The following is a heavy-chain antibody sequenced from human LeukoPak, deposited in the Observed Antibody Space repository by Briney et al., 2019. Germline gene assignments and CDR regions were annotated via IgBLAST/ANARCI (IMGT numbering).Heavy chain of an antibody. Sequence: GGSLRLSCVPSGFTFNSYAMSWVRQAPGQGLEWVSTISVTGSSTYYADSVKGRFTTSRDNSKNTLYLQMNSLRAEDTAVYYCAKDRGYDYGGPGFDPWGQGTLVTVSS. J-gene: IGHJ5*02. CDR3: AKDRGYDYGGPGFDP. CDR2: ISVTGSST. D-gene: IGHD5-12*01. CDR1: GFTFNSYA. V-gene: IGHV3-23*01.